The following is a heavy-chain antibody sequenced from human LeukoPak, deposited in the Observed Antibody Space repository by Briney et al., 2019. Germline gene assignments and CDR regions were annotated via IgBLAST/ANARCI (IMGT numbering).Heavy chain of an antibody. CDR3: ARGRIVVVPAAIRGGWFDP. CDR2: INHSGST. J-gene: IGHJ5*02. CDR1: GGPFSGYY. V-gene: IGHV4-34*01. Sequence: PSETLSLTCAVYGGPFSGYYWSWIRQPPGKGLEWIGEINHSGSTNYNPSLKSRVTISVDTSKNQFSLKLSSVTAADTAVYYCARGRIVVVPAAIRGGWFDPWGQGTLVTVSS. D-gene: IGHD2-2*01.